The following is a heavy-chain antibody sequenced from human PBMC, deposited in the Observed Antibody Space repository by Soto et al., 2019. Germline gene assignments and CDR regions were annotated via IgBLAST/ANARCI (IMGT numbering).Heavy chain of an antibody. CDR1: GFTFSSYA. J-gene: IGHJ5*02. Sequence: EVQLLESGGGLVQPGGSLRLSCAASGFTFSSYAMSWVRQAPGKGLEWVSAISGSGGSTYYADSVKGRFPISRDNSKNTLYLQMNSLRAEDTAVYYCAKPREMTDYVGWFDPWGQGTLVTVSS. CDR3: AKPREMTDYVGWFDP. V-gene: IGHV3-23*01. D-gene: IGHD4-17*01. CDR2: ISGSGGST.